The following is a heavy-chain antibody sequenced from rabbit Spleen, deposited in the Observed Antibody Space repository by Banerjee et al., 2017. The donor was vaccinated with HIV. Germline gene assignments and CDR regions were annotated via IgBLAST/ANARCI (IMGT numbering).Heavy chain of an antibody. J-gene: IGHJ4*01. V-gene: IGHV1S40*01. CDR1: GFSFSSSYY. CDR2: IYTSSGST. Sequence: QSLEESGGDLVKPGASLTLTCTASGFSFSSSYYMCWVRQAPGKGLEWIACIYTSSGSTWYASCAKGRFTISKTSSTTVTLQVTSLTAADTATYFCARGSAAMTMVITGFYFNLWGPGTLVTVS. CDR3: ARGSAAMTMVITGFYFNL. D-gene: IGHD2-1*01.